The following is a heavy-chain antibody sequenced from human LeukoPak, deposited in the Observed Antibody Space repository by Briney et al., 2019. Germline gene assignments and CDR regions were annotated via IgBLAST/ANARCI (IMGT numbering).Heavy chain of an antibody. D-gene: IGHD6-19*01. CDR2: IYSDGNT. CDR3: ARTPGITVAGRFFDY. Sequence: SETLSLTCAVSGVSISSYYWSWIRQPAGKGLECIWRIYSDGNTDDNPSLKSRVAMSVDTSRNQFSLHLRFVTAADTALYYCARTPGITVAGRFFDYRGQGILVTVSS. J-gene: IGHJ4*02. V-gene: IGHV4-4*07. CDR1: GVSISSYY.